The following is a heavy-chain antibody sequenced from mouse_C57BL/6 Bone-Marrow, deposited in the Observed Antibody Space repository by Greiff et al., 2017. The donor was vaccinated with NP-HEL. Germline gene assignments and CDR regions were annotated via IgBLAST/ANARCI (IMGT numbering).Heavy chain of an antibody. CDR3: TTPIYYGYDGYY. V-gene: IGHV14-4*01. J-gene: IGHJ2*01. D-gene: IGHD2-2*01. CDR1: GFNIKDDY. Sequence: DVQLQESGAELVRPGASVKLSCTASGFNIKDDYMHWVKQRPDQGLEWIGWIDPENGDTEYASQFQGKAPITADTSSNTAYLQLSSLTSEDTAVYYCTTPIYYGYDGYYWGQGTTLTVSS. CDR2: IDPENGDT.